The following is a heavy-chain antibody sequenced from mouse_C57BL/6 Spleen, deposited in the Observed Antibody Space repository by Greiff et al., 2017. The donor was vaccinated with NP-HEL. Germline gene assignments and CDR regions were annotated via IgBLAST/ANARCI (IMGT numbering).Heavy chain of an antibody. CDR3: ARGARYAMDY. D-gene: IGHD3-1*01. Sequence: QVQLQQSGAELVMPGASVKLSCKASGYTFTSYWMHWVKQRPGQGLEWIGEIDPSDSYTNYNQKFKGKSTLTVDKSSSTAYMQLSSLTSEDSAVYYCARGARYAMDYWGQGTSVTVSS. CDR1: GYTFTSYW. CDR2: IDPSDSYT. J-gene: IGHJ4*01. V-gene: IGHV1-69*01.